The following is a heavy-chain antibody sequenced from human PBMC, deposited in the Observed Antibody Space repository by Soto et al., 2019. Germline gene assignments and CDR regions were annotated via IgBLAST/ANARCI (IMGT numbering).Heavy chain of an antibody. CDR3: AKGACGGDCYASD. Sequence: QVQLVESGGGVVQPGRSLRLSCAASGFTFSSNGMHWVRQAPGKGLEWVAVIWYDGSKKYYADSVKGRFTISRDNSKNTRYLQMNSLRAEDTAVYYCAKGACGGDCYASDWGQGTLVSVSS. V-gene: IGHV3-33*06. CDR1: GFTFSSNG. J-gene: IGHJ4*02. D-gene: IGHD2-21*02. CDR2: IWYDGSKK.